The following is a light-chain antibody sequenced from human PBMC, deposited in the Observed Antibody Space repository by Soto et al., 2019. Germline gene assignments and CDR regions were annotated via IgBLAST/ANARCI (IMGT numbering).Light chain of an antibody. J-gene: IGKJ4*01. CDR2: GAS. Sequence: EIVLTQSPGALSLSPGDRATLSCRASQSVSRSYLGWYQQKPGQAPRLLFFGASIRATGIPDRFSGSGSETEFTLTISSLQSEDLAVYYCQQYQSWPLTFGGGTKVDIK. V-gene: IGKV3-20*01. CDR1: QSVSRSY. CDR3: QQYQSWPLT.